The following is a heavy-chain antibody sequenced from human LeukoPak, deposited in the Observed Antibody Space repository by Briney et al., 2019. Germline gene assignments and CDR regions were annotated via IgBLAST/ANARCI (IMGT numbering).Heavy chain of an antibody. J-gene: IGHJ4*02. V-gene: IGHV2-5*02. CDR2: IFLDDDK. CDR1: GFSLRTSGMG. CDR3: AHTKYSYGSYYFDY. D-gene: IGHD5-18*01. Sequence: DSGPTLVKPPQTLTLTCTFSGFSLRTSGMGVGWIRQPPGKALEWLALIFLDDDKRYSPSLKSRLTITKDISKNQVVLTMTNMDPVDTATYYCAHTKYSYGSYYFDYWGQGTLVTVSS.